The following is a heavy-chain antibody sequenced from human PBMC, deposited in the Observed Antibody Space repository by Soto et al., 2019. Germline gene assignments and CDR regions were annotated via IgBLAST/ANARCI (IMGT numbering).Heavy chain of an antibody. J-gene: IGHJ4*02. D-gene: IGHD3-16*01. Sequence: SETLSLTCTVSGGSIAGGGNYWSWIRQHPGKGLEWIGYIYYSGSTFYNPSLTSRATISVDMSMNQFSLKLSSVTAADTAVYYCERYGGGSRFDYWGQGTLVTVYS. CDR2: IYYSGST. CDR1: GGSIAGGGNY. CDR3: ERYGGGSRFDY. V-gene: IGHV4-31*03.